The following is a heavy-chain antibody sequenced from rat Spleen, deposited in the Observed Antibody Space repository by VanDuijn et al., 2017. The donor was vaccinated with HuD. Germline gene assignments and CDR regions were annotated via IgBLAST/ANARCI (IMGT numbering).Heavy chain of an antibody. CDR2: ISPNGGST. J-gene: IGHJ1*01. CDR3: TGGGVPWYLDF. D-gene: IGHD4-3*01. V-gene: IGHV5-19*01. Sequence: EVQLVESGGGLVQPGRSLKLSCTASGFIFSNFGMHWIRQAPTKGLEWVASISPNGGSTYYRDSVKGRFTISRDNAKSTLYLQMNRLRSEDSATYYCTGGGVPWYLDFWGPGTMVTVSS. CDR1: GFIFSNFG.